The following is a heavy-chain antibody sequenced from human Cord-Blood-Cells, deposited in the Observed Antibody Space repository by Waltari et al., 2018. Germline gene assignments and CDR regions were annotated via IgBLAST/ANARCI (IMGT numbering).Heavy chain of an antibody. V-gene: IGHV4-4*02. CDR2: IYHSGST. CDR1: GGPISSSNW. Sequence: QVQLQESGPGLVKPSGNLSLTCAVSGGPISSSNWWSWVRQPPGKGLEWIGEIYHSGSTNYNPSLKSRVTISVDKSKNQFSLKLSSVTAADTAVYYCARVGGDYVSHDAFDIWGQGTMVTVSS. J-gene: IGHJ3*02. D-gene: IGHD4-17*01. CDR3: ARVGGDYVSHDAFDI.